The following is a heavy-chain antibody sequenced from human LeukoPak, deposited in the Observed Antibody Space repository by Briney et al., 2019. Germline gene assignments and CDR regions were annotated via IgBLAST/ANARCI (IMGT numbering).Heavy chain of an antibody. Sequence: GESLRLSCAASGFTFSSYAMSWVRQTPGKGLEWVSAISGSGGSTYYADSVEGRFTISRDNSNNTLYLQMNSLRAEDTAVYYCAKGKVSDSWGQGTLVTVSS. CDR1: GFTFSSYA. J-gene: IGHJ4*02. V-gene: IGHV3-23*01. CDR3: AKGKVSDS. D-gene: IGHD3-10*01. CDR2: ISGSGGST.